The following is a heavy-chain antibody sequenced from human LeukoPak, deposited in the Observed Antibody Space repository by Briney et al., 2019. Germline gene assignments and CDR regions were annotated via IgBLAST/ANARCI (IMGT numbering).Heavy chain of an antibody. Sequence: QPGGSLRLSCAASGFAFSSYSMNWVRQAPGKGLEWVSYITSSSSAIYYADSVKGRFTISRDNAENSLYLQMNSLRAEDTAVYYCARKSGSSGYPFDYWGQGTVVTVSS. CDR3: ARKSGSSGYPFDY. J-gene: IGHJ4*02. V-gene: IGHV3-48*01. CDR2: ITSSSSAI. CDR1: GFAFSSYS. D-gene: IGHD3-22*01.